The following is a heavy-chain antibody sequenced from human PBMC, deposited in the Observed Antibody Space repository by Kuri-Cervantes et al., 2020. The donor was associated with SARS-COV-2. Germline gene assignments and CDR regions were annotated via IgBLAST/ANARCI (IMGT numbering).Heavy chain of an antibody. V-gene: IGHV3-43D*04. CDR3: AKGAHIVVVPAAIDY. D-gene: IGHD2-2*01. J-gene: IGHJ4*02. Sequence: GESLKISCAASGFTFDDYAMHWVRQAPGKGLEWVSLISWDGGSTYYADSVKGRFTISRDNSKNTLYLQMNSLRAEDTAVYYCAKGAHIVVVPAAIDYWGQGTLVTVSS. CDR1: GFTFDDYA. CDR2: ISWDGGST.